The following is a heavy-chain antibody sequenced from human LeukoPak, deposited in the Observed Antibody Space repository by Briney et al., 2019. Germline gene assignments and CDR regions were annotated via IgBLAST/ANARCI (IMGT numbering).Heavy chain of an antibody. Sequence: SETLSLTCTVSGGSISSYYWSWIRQPPGKGLEWIGYIYYSGSTNYNPSLKSRVTISVDTSKNQFSLKLSSVTAADTAVYCCARVLGSIGYFEYWGQGILVSVAS. CDR2: IYYSGST. CDR1: GGSISSYY. CDR3: ARVLGSIGYFEY. J-gene: IGHJ4*02. V-gene: IGHV4-59*08. D-gene: IGHD3-22*01.